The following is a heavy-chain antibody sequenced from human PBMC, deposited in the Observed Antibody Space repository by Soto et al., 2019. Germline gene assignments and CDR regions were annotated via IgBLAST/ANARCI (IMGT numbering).Heavy chain of an antibody. Sequence: SETLSLTCTVSGGSISSGDYYWSWIRQPPGKGLEWIGYIYYSGSTYYNPSLKSRVTISVDTSKNQFSLKLSSVTAADTAVYYCARDAEDPYNWFDPWGQGXLVTVYS. CDR3: ARDAEDPYNWFDP. J-gene: IGHJ5*02. V-gene: IGHV4-30-4*01. CDR1: GGSISSGDYY. CDR2: IYYSGST.